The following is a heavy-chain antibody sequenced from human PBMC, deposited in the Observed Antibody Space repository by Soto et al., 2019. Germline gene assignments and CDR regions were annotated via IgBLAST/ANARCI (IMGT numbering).Heavy chain of an antibody. J-gene: IGHJ4*02. CDR3: ARRDSSGFEF. Sequence: SVTLSHRCTVAGGSLSSHYCRWILQPPGKGLEWIGYIYYSGSTNYNPSLKSRVTISVDTSKFQFSLKLSSVSALAIPADYCARRDSSGFEFWGQGTLVTVS. D-gene: IGHD6-19*01. CDR2: IYYSGST. V-gene: IGHV4-59*08. CDR1: GGSLSSHY.